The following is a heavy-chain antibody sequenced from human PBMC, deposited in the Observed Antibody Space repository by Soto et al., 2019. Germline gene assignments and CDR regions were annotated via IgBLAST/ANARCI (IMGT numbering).Heavy chain of an antibody. V-gene: IGHV3-53*01. CDR1: GITVCSSY. J-gene: IGHJ2*01. CDR2: IYSGGST. D-gene: IGHD2-15*01. CDR3: ASGSLEEYFEL. Sequence: PGVSLRLPWAACGITVCSSYISWVRQPPGKGLEWVSAIYSGGSTYYADSVKGRFTISRDNSKNTLYLQMNSLRAEDTAVYYCASGSLEEYFELWGRGTLVAVSS.